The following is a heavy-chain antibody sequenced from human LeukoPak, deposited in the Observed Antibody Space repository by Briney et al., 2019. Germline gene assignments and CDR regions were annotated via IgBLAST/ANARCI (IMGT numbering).Heavy chain of an antibody. J-gene: IGHJ4*02. Sequence: GGSLRLSCAAPGFPLTSSAMSSVRQVLGKGGGWVSASSSSDDGKYHADSLRGPFTTYRDNFRKTLYLQMNRPRVEDAGLYYCARAPVTSCRGAFCYPFDLWGQGVLVTVSS. D-gene: IGHD2-21*01. CDR1: GFPLTSSA. V-gene: IGHV3-23*01. CDR3: ARAPVTSCRGAFCYPFDL. CDR2: SSSSDDGK.